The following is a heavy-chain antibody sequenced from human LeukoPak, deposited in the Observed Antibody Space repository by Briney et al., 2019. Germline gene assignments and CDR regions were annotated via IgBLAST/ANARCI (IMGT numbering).Heavy chain of an antibody. CDR3: AKCSGDSYYFDY. D-gene: IGHD3-10*02. Sequence: GGSLRLSCAASGFTFSSYAMSWVRQAPGKGLECVSAISGSGGSTYYADSVKGRFTISRDNSKNTLYLQMNSLRAEDTAVYYCAKCSGDSYYFDYWGQGTLVTVSS. CDR1: GFTFSSYA. V-gene: IGHV3-23*01. J-gene: IGHJ4*02. CDR2: ISGSGGST.